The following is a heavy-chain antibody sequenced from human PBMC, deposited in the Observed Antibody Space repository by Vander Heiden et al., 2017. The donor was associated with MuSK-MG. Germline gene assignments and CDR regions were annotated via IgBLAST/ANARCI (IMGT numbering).Heavy chain of an antibody. CDR1: GFTFSGSA. CDR3: TSTQTTVDY. D-gene: IGHD4-17*01. V-gene: IGHV3-73*02. J-gene: IGHJ4*02. Sequence: EVQLVESGGGLVQPGGSLTLSCAASGFTFSGSALHWVRQASGKGLEWVGRIRAKNHRYATADAASVKGRFTISRDDSKNTAYMQMKRLKTEDTAVDDCTSTQTTVDYWGQGTMVTVSS. CDR2: IRAKNHRYAT.